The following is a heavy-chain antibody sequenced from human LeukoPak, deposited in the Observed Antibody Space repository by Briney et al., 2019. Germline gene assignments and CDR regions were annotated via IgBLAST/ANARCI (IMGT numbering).Heavy chain of an antibody. V-gene: IGHV3-21*01. CDR2: ISSSSSYI. CDR3: ARDTSGSGDLDY. D-gene: IGHD3-3*01. J-gene: IGHJ4*02. CDR1: GFTFSSYS. Sequence: PGGSLRLSCAASGFTFSSYSMNWVRQAPGKGLEWVSSISSSSSYIYYADSVKGRFTISRDNAENSLYLQMNSLRAEDTAVYYCARDTSGSGDLDYWGQGTLVTVSS.